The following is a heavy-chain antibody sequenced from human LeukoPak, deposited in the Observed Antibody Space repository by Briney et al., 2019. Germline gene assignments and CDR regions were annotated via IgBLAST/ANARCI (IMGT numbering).Heavy chain of an antibody. J-gene: IGHJ4*02. CDR2: IYTSGST. CDR1: GGSISSGSYN. V-gene: IGHV4-61*02. D-gene: IGHD2-21*01. Sequence: SQTLSLTCTVSGGSISSGSYNWIWMPQRAGQELMWIGRIYTSGSTNDNTSLKSRVTISADTSKNAFSLKRSPVTAADAAVYYCAKEVVVIAIHDYWGQGTLVTVSS. CDR3: AKEVVVIAIHDY.